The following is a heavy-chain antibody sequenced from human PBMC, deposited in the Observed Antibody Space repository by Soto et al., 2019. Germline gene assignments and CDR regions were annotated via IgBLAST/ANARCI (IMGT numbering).Heavy chain of an antibody. Sequence: SETLSLTCTVSGGSISSSSYYWGWIRQPPGKGPEWIGSIYYSGSTYYNPSLKSRVTISVDTSKNQFSLKLSSVTAADTAVYYCARHPDTEDYYFDYWGQGTLVTVSS. V-gene: IGHV4-39*01. CDR2: IYYSGST. D-gene: IGHD5-18*01. J-gene: IGHJ4*02. CDR1: GGSISSSSYY. CDR3: ARHPDTEDYYFDY.